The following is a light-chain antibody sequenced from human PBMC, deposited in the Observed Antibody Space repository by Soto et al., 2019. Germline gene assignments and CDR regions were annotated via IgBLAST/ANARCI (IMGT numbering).Light chain of an antibody. CDR2: SNN. Sequence: QSVLTQPPSASGTPGQRVTISCSGSSSNIGSNTVNWYQQLPGTAPKLLSYSNNQRPSGVPDRFSGSKSGTSASLAISGLKSEDEADYYCAAWDDSLNGPNYVFGTGTKVTVL. J-gene: IGLJ1*01. CDR3: AAWDDSLNGPNYV. V-gene: IGLV1-44*01. CDR1: SSNIGSNT.